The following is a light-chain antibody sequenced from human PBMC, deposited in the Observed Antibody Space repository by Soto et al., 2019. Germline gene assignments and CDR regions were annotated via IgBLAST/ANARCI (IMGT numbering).Light chain of an antibody. CDR3: QQYNKLWT. V-gene: IGKV3-15*01. J-gene: IGKJ1*01. CDR1: QSVSSN. Sequence: VMKQPPATLSVSPGERATLSCRASQSVSSNLAWYQQKPGQAPRLLIYGASTRATGIPARFSGSGSGTEFTLTISSLQSEDFAVYYCQQYNKLWTFGQGTKVDIK. CDR2: GAS.